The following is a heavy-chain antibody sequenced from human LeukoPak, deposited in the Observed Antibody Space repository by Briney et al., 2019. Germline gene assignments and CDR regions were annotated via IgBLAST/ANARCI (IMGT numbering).Heavy chain of an antibody. V-gene: IGHV3-23*01. CDR2: ISGSGGST. D-gene: IGHD3-22*01. Sequence: GGSLRLSCAASGFTFSSYAMSWVRQAPGKGLEWVSAISGSGGSTYYADSVKGRFTISRDNSKNTLYLQMISLRAEDTAVYYCAKDSNYYDSSGYYPSYFDYWGQGTLVTVSS. CDR1: GFTFSSYA. CDR3: AKDSNYYDSSGYYPSYFDY. J-gene: IGHJ4*02.